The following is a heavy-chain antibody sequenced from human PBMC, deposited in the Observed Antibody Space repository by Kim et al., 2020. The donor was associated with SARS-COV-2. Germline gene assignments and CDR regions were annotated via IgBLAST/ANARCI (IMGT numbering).Heavy chain of an antibody. CDR1: GFTVSSNY. Sequence: GGSLRLSCAASGFTVSSNYMSWVRQAPGKGLEWVSVIYSGGSTYYADSVKGRFTISRDNSKNTLYLQMNSLRAEDTAVYYCARDLIVVVPAAPYYYYYGMDVWGQGTTVTVSS. D-gene: IGHD2-2*01. J-gene: IGHJ6*02. CDR2: IYSGGST. CDR3: ARDLIVVVPAAPYYYYYGMDV. V-gene: IGHV3-53*01.